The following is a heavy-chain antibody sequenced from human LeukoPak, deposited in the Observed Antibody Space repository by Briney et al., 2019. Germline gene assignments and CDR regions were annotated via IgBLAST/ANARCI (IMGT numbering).Heavy chain of an antibody. CDR1: GGSISSGGYY. Sequence: SQTLSLTCTVSGGSISSGGYYWSWIRQHPGKGLEWIGYIYYSGSTNYNPSLKSRATISVDTSKNQFSLKLSSVTAADTAVYYCARGFPGGGKGRPHFDYWGQGTLVTVSS. V-gene: IGHV4-31*03. J-gene: IGHJ4*02. D-gene: IGHD4-23*01. CDR2: IYYSGST. CDR3: ARGFPGGGKGRPHFDY.